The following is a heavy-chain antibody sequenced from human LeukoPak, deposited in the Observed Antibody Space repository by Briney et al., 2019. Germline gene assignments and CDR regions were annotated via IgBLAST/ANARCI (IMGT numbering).Heavy chain of an antibody. CDR2: MNPNSGNT. V-gene: IGHV1-8*01. Sequence: GASVKASCKASGYTFTSYDINWVRQATGQGLEWMGWMNPNSGNTGYAQKFQGRVTMTRNTSISTAYMELSSLRSEDTAVYYCARDRMGTVSTGYYYYYMDVWGKGTTVTVSS. J-gene: IGHJ6*03. CDR1: GYTFTSYD. CDR3: ARDRMGTVSTGYYYYYMDV. D-gene: IGHD4-17*01.